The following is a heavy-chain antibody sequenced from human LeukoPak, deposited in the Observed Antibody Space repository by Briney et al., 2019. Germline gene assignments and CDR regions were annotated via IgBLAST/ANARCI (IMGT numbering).Heavy chain of an antibody. D-gene: IGHD3-3*01. Sequence: ASVKVSCKASGGTFSSYAISWVRQAPGQGLEWMGGIIPIFGTANYAQKFQGRVTITADESTSTAYMELSSLRSEDTAVYYCARPTIFGVAFDAFDIWGQGTMVTVSS. CDR3: ARPTIFGVAFDAFDI. CDR2: IIPIFGTA. V-gene: IGHV1-69*01. J-gene: IGHJ3*02. CDR1: GGTFSSYA.